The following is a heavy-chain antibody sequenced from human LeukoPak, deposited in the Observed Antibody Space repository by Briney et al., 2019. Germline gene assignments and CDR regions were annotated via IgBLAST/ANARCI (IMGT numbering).Heavy chain of an antibody. D-gene: IGHD7-27*01. V-gene: IGHV3-20*01. J-gene: IGHJ3*02. CDR2: INWNGGST. Sequence: GGSLRLSCAASGFTFDDYGMSWVRQAPGKGLEGVSGINWNGGSTVYADSVKGRFTISRDNAKNSLYLQMNSLRAEDTALCHCAREIPPNWEYHDAFDIWGQGTMVTVSS. CDR1: GFTFDDYG. CDR3: AREIPPNWEYHDAFDI.